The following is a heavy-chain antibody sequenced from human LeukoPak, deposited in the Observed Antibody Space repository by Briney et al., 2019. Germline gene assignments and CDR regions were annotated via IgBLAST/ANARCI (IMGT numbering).Heavy chain of an antibody. CDR3: ARLFGCSGGSCYFDY. V-gene: IGHV4-31*03. J-gene: IGHJ4*02. D-gene: IGHD2-15*01. CDR2: IYYSGST. Sequence: PSETLSLTCTVSGGSISSGGYYWSWIRQHPGEGLEWIGYIYYSGSTYYTASLKSRVTISVDTSKNQFSLRLRSVSAADTTVYYCARLFGCSGGSCYFDYWGQGTLVTVSS. CDR1: GGSISSGGYY.